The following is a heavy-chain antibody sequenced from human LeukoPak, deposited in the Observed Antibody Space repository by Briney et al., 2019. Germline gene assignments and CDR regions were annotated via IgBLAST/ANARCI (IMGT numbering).Heavy chain of an antibody. CDR1: GYSFTSYD. Sequence: GASVKVSCKASGYSFTSYDMHWVRQAPGQGLEWMGIINPSGGTTIYAQKFQGRVTMTGDTSTSTAYMELSSLRSEDTAVYYCTRRISPGLFDPWGQGTLVTVSS. D-gene: IGHD3-3*02. CDR2: INPSGGTT. CDR3: TRRISPGLFDP. V-gene: IGHV1-46*01. J-gene: IGHJ5*02.